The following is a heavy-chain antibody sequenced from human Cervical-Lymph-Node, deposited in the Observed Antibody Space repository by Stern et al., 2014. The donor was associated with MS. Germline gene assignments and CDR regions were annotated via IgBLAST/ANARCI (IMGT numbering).Heavy chain of an antibody. D-gene: IGHD3-22*01. V-gene: IGHV1-69*01. Sequence: QVQLVESGAEVKKPGSSGKVSCKASGGTFSSYAISWVRQAPGQGLEWMGGIIPIFGTANYAQKFQGRVTITADESTSTACMELSSLRSEDTAVYYCARGAEYYYDSSGYYYGLGYWGQGTLVTVSS. CDR3: ARGAEYYYDSSGYYYGLGY. J-gene: IGHJ4*02. CDR1: GGTFSSYA. CDR2: IIPIFGTA.